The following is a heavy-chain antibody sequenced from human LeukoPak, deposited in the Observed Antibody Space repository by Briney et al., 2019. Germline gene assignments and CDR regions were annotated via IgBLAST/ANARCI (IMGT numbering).Heavy chain of an antibody. CDR3: AKKIMDDDNDDDYYYYGMDV. J-gene: IGHJ6*02. Sequence: GGSLRLSCAASGFTFSDYYMSWIRQAPGKGLEWVSYISSSGNIIYYADSVKGRFTISRDNAKNSLYLQMNSLRAEDTAVYYCAKKIMDDDNDDDYYYYGMDVWGQGTTVTVSS. D-gene: IGHD3-16*01. CDR1: GFTFSDYY. CDR2: ISSSGNII. V-gene: IGHV3-11*01.